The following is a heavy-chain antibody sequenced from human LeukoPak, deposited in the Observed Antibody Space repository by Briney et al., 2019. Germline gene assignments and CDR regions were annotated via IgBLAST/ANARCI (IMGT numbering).Heavy chain of an antibody. V-gene: IGHV4-39*07. J-gene: IGHJ4*02. CDR2: IYYSGST. CDR3: ARTLSPPYYFDY. CDR1: GGSISSSSYY. D-gene: IGHD3-10*01. Sequence: SETLSLTCTVSGGSISSSSYYWGWLRQPPGKGLEWIGSIYYSGSTYYNPSLKSRVTISVDTSKNQFSLKLSSVTAADTAVYYCARTLSPPYYFDYWGQGTLVTVSS.